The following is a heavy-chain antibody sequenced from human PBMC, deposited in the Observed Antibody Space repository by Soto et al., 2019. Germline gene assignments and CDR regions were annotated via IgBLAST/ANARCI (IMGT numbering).Heavy chain of an antibody. Sequence: GGSLRLSCAASGFAFSAYAMTWVRQAPGKGLEWVSDISDSDGGTHYADSVKGRFTISRDNAKNTLYLQMDRLRVEDAAVYYCAKGRTFFDFWRQGTLVTVSS. CDR2: ISDSDGGT. V-gene: IGHV3-23*01. CDR1: GFAFSAYA. CDR3: AKGRTFFDF. J-gene: IGHJ4*01.